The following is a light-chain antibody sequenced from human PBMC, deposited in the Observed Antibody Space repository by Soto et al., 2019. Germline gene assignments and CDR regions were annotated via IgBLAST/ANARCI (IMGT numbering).Light chain of an antibody. J-gene: IGKJ4*02. V-gene: IGKV1-5*03. CDR2: KAY. CDR1: QSISVW. CDR3: QQYNSYSPT. Sequence: IQMTQSPSTLSASVGDRFTITCLAIQSISVWLAWYQQKAGKAPNLLIYKAYRLESGVPSRFSRSGSETEFTLTISGLQPGDSATYYCQQYNSYSPTFGPGTQVEIK.